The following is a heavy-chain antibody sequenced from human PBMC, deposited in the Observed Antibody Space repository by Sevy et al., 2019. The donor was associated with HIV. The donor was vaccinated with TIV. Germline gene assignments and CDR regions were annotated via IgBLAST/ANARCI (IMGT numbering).Heavy chain of an antibody. V-gene: IGHV3-53*01. CDR2: IYSDDNT. CDR1: GFTVSSNY. CDR3: ASTRDYYGLGSSGFDY. Sequence: GGSLRLSCAASGFTVSSNYMTWVRQAPGKGLEWVSVIYSDDNTYYADSVKGRFTISRDNSKNTLYLQMNSLRAEDTAVYYCASTRDYYGLGSSGFDYWGQGTLVTVSS. D-gene: IGHD3-10*01. J-gene: IGHJ4*02.